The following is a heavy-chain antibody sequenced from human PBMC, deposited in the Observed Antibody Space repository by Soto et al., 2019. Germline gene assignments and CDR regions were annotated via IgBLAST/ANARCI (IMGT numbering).Heavy chain of an antibody. CDR2: IVVGSGNT. D-gene: IGHD3-22*01. Sequence: SVKVSCKASGFTFTSSAVQWVRQARGQRLEWIGWIVVGSGNTNYAQKFQERVTITRDMSTSTAYMGLSSLRSEDTAVYYCAAVHYYDSSGYYVWGHDDAFDIWGQGTMVTVSS. V-gene: IGHV1-58*01. J-gene: IGHJ3*02. CDR3: AAVHYYDSSGYYVWGHDDAFDI. CDR1: GFTFTSSA.